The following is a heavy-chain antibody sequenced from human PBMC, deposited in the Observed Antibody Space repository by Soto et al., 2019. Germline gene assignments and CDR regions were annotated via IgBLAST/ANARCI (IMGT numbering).Heavy chain of an antibody. J-gene: IGHJ3*02. CDR1: GFTFSSYA. Sequence: PGGSLRLSCAASGFTFSSYAMSWVRQAPGKGLEWVSAISGSGGNTYYADSVKGRFTISRDNSKNTLYLQMNSLRAEDTAVYYCAKSRYIWGRYRYNPDAFDIWGQGTMVTVSS. CDR2: ISGSGGNT. D-gene: IGHD3-16*02. CDR3: AKSRYIWGRYRYNPDAFDI. V-gene: IGHV3-23*01.